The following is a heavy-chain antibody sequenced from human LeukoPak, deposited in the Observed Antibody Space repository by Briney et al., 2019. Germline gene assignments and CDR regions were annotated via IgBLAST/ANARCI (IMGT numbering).Heavy chain of an antibody. J-gene: IGHJ4*02. CDR1: GYAFSGGY. V-gene: IGHV1-2*07. Sequence: ASVKVSCKTSGYAFSGGYDIYWVRQAPGQGLERMGWINPNNGDANYGHKFRGRVTMTRDTSISTAYMEVNVVTFDDTAVYYCATEIGGVPYWGQGTQLTVSS. CDR2: INPNNGDA. CDR3: ATEIGGVPY. D-gene: IGHD2-8*01.